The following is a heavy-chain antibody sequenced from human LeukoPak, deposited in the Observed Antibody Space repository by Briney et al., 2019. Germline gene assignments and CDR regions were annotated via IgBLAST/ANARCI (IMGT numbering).Heavy chain of an antibody. CDR1: GFTLSNHW. D-gene: IGHD6-25*01. CDR2: MKQDGSEE. Sequence: PGGSLRLSCAASGFTLSNHWMSWVRQAPGEGLEWVANMKQDGSEEYYVDSVEGRFTISRDNAKNSLYLQMNSLRDDDTAVYYCARSLAAGFDIWGQGTMVTVSS. CDR3: ARSLAAGFDI. J-gene: IGHJ3*02. V-gene: IGHV3-7*04.